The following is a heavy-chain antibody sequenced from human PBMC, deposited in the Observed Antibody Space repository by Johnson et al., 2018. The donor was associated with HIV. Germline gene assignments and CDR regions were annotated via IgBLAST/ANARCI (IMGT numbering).Heavy chain of an antibody. CDR2: VTSDGTNT. CDR1: GFTFSNYW. V-gene: IGHV3-74*02. Sequence: VQLVESGGGLVQPGGSLRLSCAASGFTFSNYWMHWVRQPPGKGLVWVPRVTSDGTNTDYADSVKGRFTVSRDNAGNTLHLQRNSLRADDTASYYCARAGGSGRYYGYAFDVWGQGTMVTVSS. CDR3: ARAGGSGRYYGYAFDV. J-gene: IGHJ3*01. D-gene: IGHD3-10*01.